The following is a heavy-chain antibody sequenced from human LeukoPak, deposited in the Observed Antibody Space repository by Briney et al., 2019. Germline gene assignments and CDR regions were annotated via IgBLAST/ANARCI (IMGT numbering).Heavy chain of an antibody. CDR2: ISSSSSTI. CDR1: GFTFSSYA. Sequence: GGSLRLSCAASGFTFSSYAMNWVRQAPGKGLEWVSYISSSSSTIYYADSVKGRFTISRDNAKNSLYLQMNSLRAEDTAVYYCARGIVVVPSTVDYWGQGTLVTVSS. D-gene: IGHD2-2*01. CDR3: ARGIVVVPSTVDY. J-gene: IGHJ4*02. V-gene: IGHV3-48*04.